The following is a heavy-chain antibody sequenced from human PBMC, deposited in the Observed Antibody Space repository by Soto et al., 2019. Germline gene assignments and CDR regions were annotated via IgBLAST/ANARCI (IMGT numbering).Heavy chain of an antibody. CDR1: GGSFSSYA. D-gene: IGHD6-13*01. Sequence: QVQLVQSGAEVKKPGSSVKVSCKASGGSFSSYAISWVRQAPGQGLEWMGGIIPIVGTGNYAQNFQGRVTITAEESTSTAYMELSSLGSEDTAMYYCARDLRAAGRPGMDVWGQGTTVTVSS. CDR2: IIPIVGTG. J-gene: IGHJ6*02. V-gene: IGHV1-69*01. CDR3: ARDLRAAGRPGMDV.